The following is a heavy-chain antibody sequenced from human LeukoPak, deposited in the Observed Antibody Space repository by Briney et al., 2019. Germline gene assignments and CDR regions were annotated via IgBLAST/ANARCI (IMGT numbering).Heavy chain of an antibody. V-gene: IGHV1-2*02. J-gene: IGHJ6*03. CDR2: INPNSGGT. CDR3: ARVDTADYYYYMDV. CDR1: GYTFTGYY. Sequence: ASVKVSCKASGYTFTGYYMHWVRQAPGQGLEWMGWINPNSGGTNYAQKFRGRVSMTRDTSISTAYMELSRLRSDDTAVYYCARVDTADYYYYMDVWGKGTTVTVSS. D-gene: IGHD5-18*01.